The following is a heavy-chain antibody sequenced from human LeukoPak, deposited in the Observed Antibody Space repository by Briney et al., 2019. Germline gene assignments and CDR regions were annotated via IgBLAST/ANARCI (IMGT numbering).Heavy chain of an antibody. Sequence: ASVKVSCKASGYTFTAYYVHWVRQAPGQGLEWMGRINPNSGGTYYAQKFQGRVTMTRDTSITTAYMELSRLRSDDTAVYYCAREKVRQSGMDVWGQGTTVTVSS. CDR3: AREKVRQSGMDV. D-gene: IGHD2-2*01. CDR1: GYTFTAYY. CDR2: INPNSGGT. J-gene: IGHJ6*02. V-gene: IGHV1-2*06.